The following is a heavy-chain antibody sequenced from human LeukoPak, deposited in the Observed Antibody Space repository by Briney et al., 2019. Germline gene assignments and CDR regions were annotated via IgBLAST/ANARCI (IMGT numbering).Heavy chain of an antibody. CDR2: IYNSGAKI. J-gene: IGHJ4*02. D-gene: IGHD6-19*01. CDR3: AKDVAPDSGWDLDY. V-gene: IGHV3-23*01. CDR1: GLTFSTYS. Sequence: GGSLRLSCAASGLTFSTYSMTWVRQGPGKGLEWVSSIYNSGAKIFYADSVKGRFTISRDNSKNMLYLQMNSLGVEDTAVYYCAKDVAPDSGWDLDYWGQGTLVTVSS.